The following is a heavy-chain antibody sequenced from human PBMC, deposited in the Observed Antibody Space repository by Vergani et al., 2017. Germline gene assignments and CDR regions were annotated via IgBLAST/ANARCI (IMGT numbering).Heavy chain of an antibody. J-gene: IGHJ4*02. V-gene: IGHV1-69*18. D-gene: IGHD3-22*01. CDR1: GGTFSSYA. CDR2: IIPIFGTA. Sequence: QVQLVQSGAEVKKPGSSVKVSCKASGGTFSSYAISWVRQAPGQGLEWVGRIIPIFGTANYAQKFQGTVTITADESTSTAYMELRSLRSDDTAVYYCAGDQRHYYDSRGSFDYWGEGSLVTVSS. CDR3: AGDQRHYYDSRGSFDY.